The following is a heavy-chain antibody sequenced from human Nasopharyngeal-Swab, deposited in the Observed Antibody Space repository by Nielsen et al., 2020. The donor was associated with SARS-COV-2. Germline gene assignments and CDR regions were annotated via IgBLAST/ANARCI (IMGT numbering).Heavy chain of an antibody. D-gene: IGHD6-6*01. CDR2: IIPIFGTA. CDR3: ARVRGRSSSFQGGMDV. Sequence: SVKVSCKASGGTFSSYAISWVRRAPGQGLEWMGGIIPIFGTANYAQKFQGRVTITADESTNTAYMELSSLRSEDTAVYYCARVRGRSSSFQGGMDVWGQGTTVTVSS. V-gene: IGHV1-69*13. J-gene: IGHJ6*02. CDR1: GGTFSSYA.